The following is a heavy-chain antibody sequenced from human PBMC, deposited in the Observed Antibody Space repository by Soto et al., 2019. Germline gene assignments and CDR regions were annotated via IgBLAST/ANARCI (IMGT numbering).Heavy chain of an antibody. V-gene: IGHV4-39*01. J-gene: IGHJ3*02. D-gene: IGHD3-22*01. Sequence: SETLSLTCTVSGGSISSSSYYWGWIRQPPGKGLEWIGSIYYSGSTYYNPSLKSRVTISVDTSKNQFSLKLSSVTAADTAVYYCARRSRYYYDSSGYRYDAFDIWGQGTMVTDSS. CDR1: GGSISSSSYY. CDR3: ARRSRYYYDSSGYRYDAFDI. CDR2: IYYSGST.